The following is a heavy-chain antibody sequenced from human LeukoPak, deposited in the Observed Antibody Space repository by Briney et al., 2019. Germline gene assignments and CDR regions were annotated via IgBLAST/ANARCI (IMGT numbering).Heavy chain of an antibody. J-gene: IGHJ4*02. Sequence: SVKVSCKASGGTFSSYAISWVRQAPGQGLEWMGGIIPIFGTANYAQNFQGRVTITADESTSTAYMELSSLRSEDTAEYYCARGGGELEDWPIDYWGQGTLVTVSS. D-gene: IGHD1-7*01. CDR2: IIPIFGTA. CDR3: ARGGGELEDWPIDY. V-gene: IGHV1-69*01. CDR1: GGTFSSYA.